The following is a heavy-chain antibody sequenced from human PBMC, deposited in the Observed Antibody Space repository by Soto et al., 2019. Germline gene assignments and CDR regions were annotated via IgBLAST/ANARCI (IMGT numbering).Heavy chain of an antibody. V-gene: IGHV1-8*01. J-gene: IGHJ6*02. D-gene: IGHD6-19*01. Sequence: ASVKVSCKASEYTFTSYDINWVRQATGQGLEWMGWMNPNSGNTGYAQKFQGRVTMTRNTSISTAYMELSSLRSEDTAVYYCARGWSSGWYYYYGMDVWGQGTTVTVSS. CDR1: EYTFTSYD. CDR3: ARGWSSGWYYYYGMDV. CDR2: MNPNSGNT.